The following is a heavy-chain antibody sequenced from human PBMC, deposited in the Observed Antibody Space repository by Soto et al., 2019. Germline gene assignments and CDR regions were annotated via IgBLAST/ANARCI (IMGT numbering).Heavy chain of an antibody. V-gene: IGHV4-61*01. CDR3: ARGLGRGYSYGYVDY. CDR2: IYYSGST. D-gene: IGHD5-18*01. Sequence: SETLSLTCTVSGGSVSSGSYYGSWIRQPPGKVLEWIGYIYYSGSTNYNPSLKSRVTISVDTSKNQFSLKLSSVTAADTAVYYCARGLGRGYSYGYVDYWGQGTLVTVSS. J-gene: IGHJ4*02. CDR1: GGSVSSGSYY.